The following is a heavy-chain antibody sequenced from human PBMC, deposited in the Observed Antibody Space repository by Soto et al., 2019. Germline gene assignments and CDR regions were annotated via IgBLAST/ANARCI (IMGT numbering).Heavy chain of an antibody. CDR2: IGTAGDT. Sequence: GGSLRLSCAASGFPFSSYDMHWVRQDTGKGLEWVSAIGTAGDTYYPGSVKGRFTISRENAKNSLYLQMNSLRAGDTAVYYCARIDYDSSGYALTEFWGKGTTVTESS. J-gene: IGHJ6*04. CDR3: ARIDYDSSGYALTEF. V-gene: IGHV3-13*01. D-gene: IGHD3-22*01. CDR1: GFPFSSYD.